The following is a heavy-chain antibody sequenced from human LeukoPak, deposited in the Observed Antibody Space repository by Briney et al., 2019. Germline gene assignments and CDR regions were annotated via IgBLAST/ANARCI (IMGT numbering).Heavy chain of an antibody. V-gene: IGHV4-4*07. D-gene: IGHD6-19*01. Sequence: PSETLSLTCTVSSGSISSYYWSWIRQPAGKGLEWIGRIYTSGSTNYNPSLKSRVTMSVDTSKNQFSLKLSSVTAADTAVYYCARGPGYSSGWYFWFDPWGQGTLVTASS. J-gene: IGHJ5*02. CDR2: IYTSGST. CDR1: SGSISSYY. CDR3: ARGPGYSSGWYFWFDP.